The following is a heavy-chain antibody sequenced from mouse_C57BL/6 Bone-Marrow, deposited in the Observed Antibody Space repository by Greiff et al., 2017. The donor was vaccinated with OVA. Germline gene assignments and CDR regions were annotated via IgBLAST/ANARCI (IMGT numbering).Heavy chain of an antibody. V-gene: IGHV1-69*01. CDR2: IDPFDSYT. CDR1: GYTFTSYW. D-gene: IGHD2-4*01. Sequence: VQLHQPGAELVMPGASVKLSCKASGYTFTSYWMHWVKQRPGQGLEWIGEIDPFDSYTNYNQKFKGKSTLTVDKSSSTAYMQLSSLTSEDSAVYYCAIYYDYAWFAYWGQGTLVTVSA. J-gene: IGHJ3*01. CDR3: AIYYDYAWFAY.